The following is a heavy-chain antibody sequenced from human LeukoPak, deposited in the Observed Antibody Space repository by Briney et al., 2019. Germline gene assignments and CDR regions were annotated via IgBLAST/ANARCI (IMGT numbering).Heavy chain of an antibody. J-gene: IGHJ4*02. CDR3: AGPEGGYEGGLDY. D-gene: IGHD5-12*01. CDR1: GYSISSGYY. Sequence: SETLSLTCTVSGYSISSGYYWGWIRQPPGKGLEWIGSIYHSGSTYYNPSLKSRVTISVDTSKNQFSLKLSSVTAADTAVYYCAGPEGGYEGGLDYWGQGTLVTVSS. V-gene: IGHV4-38-2*02. CDR2: IYHSGST.